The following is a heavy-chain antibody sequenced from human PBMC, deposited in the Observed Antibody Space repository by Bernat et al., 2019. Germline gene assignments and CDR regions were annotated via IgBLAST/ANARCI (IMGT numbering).Heavy chain of an antibody. CDR1: GYTFTGYY. D-gene: IGHD6-6*01. CDR3: AMTSRSFNGRDY. V-gene: IGHV1-2*02. J-gene: IGHJ4*02. Sequence: QVQLVQSGAEVGEPGASVKVSCKASGYTFTGYYIHWVRQAPGQGLESMGWINPNSGGTNFAQKFQGRVTMTRDTSISTAYMELSRLRSDDTAVYYCAMTSRSFNGRDYWGQGTLVTVS. CDR2: INPNSGGT.